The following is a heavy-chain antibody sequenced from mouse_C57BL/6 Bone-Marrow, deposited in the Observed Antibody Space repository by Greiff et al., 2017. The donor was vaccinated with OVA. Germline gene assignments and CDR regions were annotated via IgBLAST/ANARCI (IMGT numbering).Heavy chain of an antibody. CDR1: GYTFTSYW. CDR3: ARDGYYSYWYFDV. J-gene: IGHJ1*03. CDR2: IDPSDSYT. V-gene: IGHV1-50*01. D-gene: IGHD2-3*01. Sequence: QVQLQQPGAELVKPGASVKLSCKASGYTFTSYWMQWVKQRPGQGLEWIGEIDPSDSYTNYNQKFKGKATLTVDTPSSTAYMQLSSLTSEDSAVYYCARDGYYSYWYFDVWGTGTTVTVSS.